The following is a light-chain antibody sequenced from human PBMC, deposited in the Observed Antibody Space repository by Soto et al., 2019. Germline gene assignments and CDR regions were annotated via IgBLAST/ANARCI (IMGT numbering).Light chain of an antibody. CDR1: QSVDSN. Sequence: EILMTQSPSTLSASPGDRVTLSCRASQSVDSNSAWYQQKPGQAPRLLIYSASLKAAGIPDRFSGSGSATDFTLTISRLEPEDIAMYYCHQYGNPPITFGQGTRLEIK. CDR2: SAS. V-gene: IGKV3-20*01. J-gene: IGKJ5*01. CDR3: HQYGNPPIT.